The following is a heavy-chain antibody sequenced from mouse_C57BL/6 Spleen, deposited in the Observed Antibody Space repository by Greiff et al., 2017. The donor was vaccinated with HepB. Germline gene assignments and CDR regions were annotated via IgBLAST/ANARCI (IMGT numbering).Heavy chain of an antibody. V-gene: IGHV14-4*01. CDR1: GFNIKDDY. J-gene: IGHJ4*01. Sequence: EVQLQQSGAELVRPGASVKLSCTASGFNIKDDYMHWVKQRPEQGLEWIGWIDPENGDTEYASKFQGKATITADTSSNTAYLQLSSLTSDDTAVYYCTTVVASYYAMDYWGQGTSVTVSS. CDR2: IDPENGDT. CDR3: TTVVASYYAMDY. D-gene: IGHD1-1*01.